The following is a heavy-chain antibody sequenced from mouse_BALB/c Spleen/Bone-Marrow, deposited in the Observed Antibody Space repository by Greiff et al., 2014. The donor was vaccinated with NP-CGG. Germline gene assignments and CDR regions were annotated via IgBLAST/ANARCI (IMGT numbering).Heavy chain of an antibody. CDR3: SENYGRYFDV. J-gene: IGHJ1*01. D-gene: IGHD1-1*01. Sequence: VQLQQPGAELVRSGASVKLSCTASGFNIKDYYIHWVKQRPEQGLEWIGWIDPENGDTEYAPKFQGKATLTADTSSNTAYLQLSSLTSEDTAVYYCSENYGRYFDVWGAGTTVTVSS. CDR1: GFNIKDYY. V-gene: IGHV14-4*02. CDR2: IDPENGDT.